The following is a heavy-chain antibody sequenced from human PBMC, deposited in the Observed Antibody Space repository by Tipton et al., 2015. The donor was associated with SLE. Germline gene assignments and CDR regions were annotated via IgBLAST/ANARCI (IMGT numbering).Heavy chain of an antibody. CDR2: VNPKSGNT. J-gene: IGHJ3*02. Sequence: VQLVQSGPEVKKPGASVKVSCKASGYSFTSYGISWVRQATGQGLEWMGWVNPKSGNTGYPQKFQGRVTITRDTSINTVYMEVSSLRSDDTGVYYCARSLTTIFGAEDSMHALDIWGQGTTVAVSS. CDR3: ARSLTTIFGAEDSMHALDI. V-gene: IGHV1-8*03. CDR1: GYSFTSYG. D-gene: IGHD3-3*01.